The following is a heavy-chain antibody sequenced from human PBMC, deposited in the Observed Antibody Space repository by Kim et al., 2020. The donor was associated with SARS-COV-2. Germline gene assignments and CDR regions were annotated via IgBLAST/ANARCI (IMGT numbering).Heavy chain of an antibody. J-gene: IGHJ6*02. Sequence: SETLSLTCAVYGGSFSDYTWSWIRQPPGKGLEWIGEINHSGVTNLSPSLKSRVTISIDTSKSQFSLRLKSMTATDTALYYCARGRAGVVPAPVLGLGPCFDFYAVDVWGRGTPVAVSS. CDR2: INHSGVT. CDR1: GGSFSDYT. V-gene: IGHV4-34*01. D-gene: IGHD2-2*02. CDR3: ARGRAGVVPAPVLGLGPCFDFYAVDV.